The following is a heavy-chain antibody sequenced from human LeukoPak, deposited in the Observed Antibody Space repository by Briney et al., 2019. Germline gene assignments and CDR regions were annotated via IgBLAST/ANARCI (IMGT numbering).Heavy chain of an antibody. CDR2: INHSGST. Sequence: PSETLSLTCAVYGGSFSGYYWSWIRQPPGKGLEWIGEINHSGSTNYNPSLKSRVTISVDTSKNQFSLKLSSVTAADTAVYYCARRRIAASYFDYWGQGTLVTVSS. V-gene: IGHV4-34*01. D-gene: IGHD6-13*01. J-gene: IGHJ4*02. CDR3: ARRRIAASYFDY. CDR1: GGSFSGYY.